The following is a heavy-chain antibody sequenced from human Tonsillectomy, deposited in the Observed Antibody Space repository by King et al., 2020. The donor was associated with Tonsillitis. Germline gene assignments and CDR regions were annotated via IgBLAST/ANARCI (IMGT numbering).Heavy chain of an antibody. D-gene: IGHD3-9*01. Sequence: VQLQESGPGLVKPSQTLSLTCTVSGGSISSGDYYWSWIRQPPGKGLEWIGYIYYSGSTYYNPSLTSRVTISVDTSKNQFSLKLSSVTAADTAVYYCASKRYYDILTGYYEFDYWGQGTLVTVSA. CDR3: ASKRYYDILTGYYEFDY. J-gene: IGHJ4*02. CDR2: IYYSGST. CDR1: GGSISSGDYY. V-gene: IGHV4-30-4*01.